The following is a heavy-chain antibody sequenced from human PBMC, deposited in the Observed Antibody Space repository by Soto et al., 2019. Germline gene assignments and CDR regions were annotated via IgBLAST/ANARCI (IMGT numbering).Heavy chain of an antibody. J-gene: IGHJ4*02. CDR2: ISSSSSYI. CDR3: ARDSSSGYYYYFDY. Sequence: KTGGSLRLSCAASGFTFSSYSMNWVRQAPGKGLEWVSSISSSSSYIYYADSVKGRFTISRDNAKNSLYLQMNSLRAEDTAVYYCARDSSSGYYYYFDYGGQGTLVTVSS. D-gene: IGHD3-22*01. V-gene: IGHV3-21*01. CDR1: GFTFSSYS.